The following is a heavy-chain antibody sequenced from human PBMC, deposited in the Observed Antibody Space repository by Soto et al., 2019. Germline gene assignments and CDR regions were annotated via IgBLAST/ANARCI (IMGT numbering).Heavy chain of an antibody. D-gene: IGHD3-9*01. CDR2: IYFSGST. CDR3: ARLEGLATISYYFDY. CDR1: GGSISSSSYY. Sequence: SETLSLTCSVSGGSISSSSYYWGWIRQPPGKGLEWIGSIYFSGSTYYNPSLKSRVTISIDKSKNQFSLKLSSLTAADTAVYYCARLEGLATISYYFDYWGQGTLVTVSS. V-gene: IGHV4-39*01. J-gene: IGHJ4*02.